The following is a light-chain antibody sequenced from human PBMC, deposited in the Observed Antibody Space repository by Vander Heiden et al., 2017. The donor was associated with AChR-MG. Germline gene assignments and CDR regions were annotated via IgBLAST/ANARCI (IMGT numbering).Light chain of an antibody. CDR2: STS. CDR1: QSISSSY. J-gene: IGKJ4*01. CDR3: QQYGSSPPALT. Sequence: EIVLTQSPGTLSLSPGERATLSCRVSQSISSSYLAWYQQKPGQAPRLLIYSTSSRATGIPDRFSGSGSGTDFALTIRRLEPEDFAVYYCQQYGSSPPALTFGGGTKVEIK. V-gene: IGKV3-20*01.